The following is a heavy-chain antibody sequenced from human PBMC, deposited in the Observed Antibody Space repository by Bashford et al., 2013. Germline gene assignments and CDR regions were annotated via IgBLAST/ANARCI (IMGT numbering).Heavy chain of an antibody. CDR3: ARDFRIVGATVQLDY. Sequence: ASVKVSCKASGYTFTGYYMHWVRQAPGQGLEWMGWINPNSGGTNYAQKFQGRVTMTRDTSISTAYMELSRLRSDDTAVYYCARDFRIVGATVQLDYWGQGTLVTVSS. CDR1: GYTFTGYY. CDR2: INPNSGGT. D-gene: IGHD1-26*01. V-gene: IGHV1-2*02. J-gene: IGHJ4*02.